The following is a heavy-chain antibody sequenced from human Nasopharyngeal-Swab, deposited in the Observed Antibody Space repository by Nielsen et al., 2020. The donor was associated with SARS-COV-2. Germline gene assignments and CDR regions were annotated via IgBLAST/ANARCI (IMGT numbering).Heavy chain of an antibody. D-gene: IGHD2-15*01. CDR1: GFTFSDSA. J-gene: IGHJ4*02. CDR2: IRSKGNTYAT. Sequence: LSLTCAASGFTFSDSAIHWVRQASGKGLEWVGRIRSKGNTYATAYAASVKGRFTIFRDDPTNTAYLQMNSLKTEDTAVYYCTRCGGGCYSGRDYWGQGTLVTVSS. V-gene: IGHV3-73*01. CDR3: TRCGGGCYSGRDY.